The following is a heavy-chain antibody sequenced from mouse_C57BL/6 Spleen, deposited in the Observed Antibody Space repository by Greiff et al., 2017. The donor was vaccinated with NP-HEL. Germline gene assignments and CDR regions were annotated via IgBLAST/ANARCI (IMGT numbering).Heavy chain of an antibody. CDR3: ARGGYDDAMDY. Sequence: VQLQQPGAELVRPGSSVKLSCKASGYTFTSYWMDWVKQRPGQGLEWIGNIYPSDSETHYNQKFKDKATLTVDKSSSTAYMQLSSLTSDDSAVYYCARGGYDDAMDYWGQGTSVTVSS. CDR2: IYPSDSET. D-gene: IGHD2-2*01. V-gene: IGHV1-61*01. CDR1: GYTFTSYW. J-gene: IGHJ4*01.